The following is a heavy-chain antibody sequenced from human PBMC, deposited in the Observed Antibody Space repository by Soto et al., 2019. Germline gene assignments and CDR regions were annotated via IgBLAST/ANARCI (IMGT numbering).Heavy chain of an antibody. D-gene: IGHD4-17*01. CDR2: ISSSSSTI. CDR3: VRGSYGDYVPDYYGMDV. J-gene: IGHJ6*02. V-gene: IGHV3-48*02. Sequence: GGSLRLSCAASGFTFSSYSMNWVRQAPGKGLEWVSYISSSSSTIYYADSVKGRFTISRDNAKNSLYLQMNSLRDEDTAAYYSVRGSYGDYVPDYYGMDVWGQGTTVTVSS. CDR1: GFTFSSYS.